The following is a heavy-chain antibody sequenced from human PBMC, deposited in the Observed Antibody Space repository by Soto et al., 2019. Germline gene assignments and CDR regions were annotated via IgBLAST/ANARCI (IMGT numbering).Heavy chain of an antibody. CDR3: ARDRGPGEQQLAPSYGMDV. D-gene: IGHD6-13*01. J-gene: IGHJ6*02. V-gene: IGHV1-69*13. Sequence: SVKVSCKASGGTFSSYAISWVRQAPGQGLEWMGGIIPIFGTANYAQKFQGRVTITADESTSTAYMELSSLRSEDTAVYYCARDRGPGEQQLAPSYGMDVWGQGTTVTVSS. CDR2: IIPIFGTA. CDR1: GGTFSSYA.